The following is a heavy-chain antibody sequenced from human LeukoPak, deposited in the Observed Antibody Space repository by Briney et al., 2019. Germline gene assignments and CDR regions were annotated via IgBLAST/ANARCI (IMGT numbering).Heavy chain of an antibody. D-gene: IGHD1-14*01. CDR2: INHSGYT. CDR1: GVPFSNYY. Sequence: SETLSLTCAVSGVPFSNYYWSWIRQSPRQGLEWIGEINHSGYTNYNPSLKSRVTMSIDTSKNQFSLILTSVTAADAGVYYCTRAVAGHPDWGQGTLVTVSS. CDR3: TRAVAGHPD. V-gene: IGHV4-34*01. J-gene: IGHJ4*02.